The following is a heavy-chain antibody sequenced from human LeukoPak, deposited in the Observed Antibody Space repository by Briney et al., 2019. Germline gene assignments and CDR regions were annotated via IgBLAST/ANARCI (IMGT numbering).Heavy chain of an antibody. D-gene: IGHD4-17*01. J-gene: IGHJ4*02. CDR2: IYYSGST. CDR1: GGSISRTSYY. V-gene: IGHV4-39*01. CDR3: ARSSEYGDPFNY. Sequence: SETLSLTCTVSGGSISRTSYYWDWIRQPPGKGLEWIGSIYYSGSTYYSPSLKGRVTISVDTSKNQFSLKLNSVTAADTAVYYCARSSEYGDPFNYWGQGTLVTVSS.